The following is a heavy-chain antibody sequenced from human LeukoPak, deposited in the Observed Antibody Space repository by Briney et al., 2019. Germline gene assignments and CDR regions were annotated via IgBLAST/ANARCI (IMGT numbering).Heavy chain of an antibody. V-gene: IGHV4-34*01. CDR1: GGSFSGYY. D-gene: IGHD5-18*01. Sequence: PSETLSLTCAVYGGSFSGYYRSWIRQPPGKGLEWIGEINHSGSTNYNPSLKSRVTISVDTSKNQFSLKLSSVTAADTAVYYCARAPSYGLHWYFDLWGRGTPVTVSS. CDR2: INHSGST. J-gene: IGHJ2*01. CDR3: ARAPSYGLHWYFDL.